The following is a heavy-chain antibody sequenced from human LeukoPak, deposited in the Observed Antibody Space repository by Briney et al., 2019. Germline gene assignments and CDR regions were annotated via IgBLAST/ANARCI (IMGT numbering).Heavy chain of an antibody. J-gene: IGHJ3*02. Sequence: SETLSLTCTVSGGSISSYYWSWIRQPPGKGLEWSGYIYYSGSTNYNPSLKSRVTISVDTSKNQFSLKLSSVTAADTAVYYCARDSYQGWPGAFDIWREGTMVSVCS. CDR2: IYYSGST. D-gene: IGHD5-24*01. V-gene: IGHV4-59*01. CDR1: GGSISSYY. CDR3: ARDSYQGWPGAFDI.